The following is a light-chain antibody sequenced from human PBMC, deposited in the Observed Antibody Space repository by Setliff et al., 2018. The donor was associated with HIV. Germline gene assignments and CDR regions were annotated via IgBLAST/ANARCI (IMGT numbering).Light chain of an antibody. CDR1: SSDVRTYNF. V-gene: IGLV2-14*03. CDR2: DVS. J-gene: IGLJ1*01. Sequence: QCALTQPASVSGSPGQSITISCTGTSSDVRTYNFVSWYQQHPGEAPKLIIYDVSYRPSGVSNRFSGSKSANTASLTISGLQAEDEAHYYCSSYTSSIPLYVFGTGTKVTVL. CDR3: SSYTSSIPLYV.